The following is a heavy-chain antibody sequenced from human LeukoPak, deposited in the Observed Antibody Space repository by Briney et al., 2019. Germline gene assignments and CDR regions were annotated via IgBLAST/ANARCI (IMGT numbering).Heavy chain of an antibody. J-gene: IGHJ4*02. CDR1: GGSISSYY. D-gene: IGHD6-6*01. Sequence: SETLSLTCTVSGGSISSYYWSWIRQPPGKGLEWIGYIYYSGSTNYNPSLMSRVTISVDTSKTQFALKLSSVTAADTAVYYCASSIAARPDYYFDYWGQGTLVTVSS. V-gene: IGHV4-59*01. CDR2: IYYSGST. CDR3: ASSIAARPDYYFDY.